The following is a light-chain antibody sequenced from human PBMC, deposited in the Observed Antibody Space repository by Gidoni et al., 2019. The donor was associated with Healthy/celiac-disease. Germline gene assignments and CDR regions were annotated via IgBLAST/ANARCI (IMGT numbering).Light chain of an antibody. CDR1: QGISSW. Sequence: DIQMTQSPSSVSASVGDRVTITCRASQGISSWLDWYQQKPGKAPKLLIYAASSLKSVVPLRFSGSGSGTDFTLTISSLQPEDFANYYCQQANSFPWTFGQGTKVEIK. CDR2: AAS. J-gene: IGKJ1*01. V-gene: IGKV1-12*01. CDR3: QQANSFPWT.